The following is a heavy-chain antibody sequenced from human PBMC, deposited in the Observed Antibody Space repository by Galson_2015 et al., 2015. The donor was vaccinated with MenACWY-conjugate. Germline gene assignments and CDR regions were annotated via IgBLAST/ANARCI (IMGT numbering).Heavy chain of an antibody. CDR1: GFTFSSYV. V-gene: IGHV3-23*01. Sequence: LRLSCAGSGFTFSSYVMNWVHQVPGKGLEWVSAISGSDGGIYYADSVKGRFTISRDNSKNTVYLQMNSLRAEDTAVYYCAKRTISVGNYGMDVWGQGTTVTVSS. CDR2: ISGSDGGI. J-gene: IGHJ6*02. D-gene: IGHD1-26*01. CDR3: AKRTISVGNYGMDV.